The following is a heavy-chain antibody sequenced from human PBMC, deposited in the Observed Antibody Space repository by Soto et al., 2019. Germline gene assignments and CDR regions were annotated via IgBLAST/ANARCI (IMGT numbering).Heavy chain of an antibody. V-gene: IGHV3-30*18. CDR3: AKGRDGYKNFDY. D-gene: IGHD5-12*01. CDR2: ISYDGSNK. Sequence: QVQLVESVGGVVQPGRSLRLSCAASGFTCSSYGMHWVRQAPDKVLEWVAVISYDGSNKYYADSVKCRFTISRDNSKNTLYLQMNSLRAEDTDVYYCAKGRDGYKNFDYWGQGTLVTVS. J-gene: IGHJ4*02. CDR1: GFTCSSYG.